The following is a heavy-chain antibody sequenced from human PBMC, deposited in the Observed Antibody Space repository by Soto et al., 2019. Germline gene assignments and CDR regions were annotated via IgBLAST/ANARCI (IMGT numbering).Heavy chain of an antibody. CDR1: GFTFSSSV. CDR3: AKTYYDFPSGYYFDY. CDR2: VTGNPGSA. J-gene: IGHJ4*02. Sequence: EVQVLESGGDLVQPGGSLRLSCAASGFTFSSSVMSWVRQGPGKGLEWVPSVTGNPGSAYYAHSVKGRFTISRDNSRKTLSLQMNSLRAEDTALYYCAKTYYDFPSGYYFDYWGQGALVTVSS. D-gene: IGHD3-3*01. V-gene: IGHV3-23*01.